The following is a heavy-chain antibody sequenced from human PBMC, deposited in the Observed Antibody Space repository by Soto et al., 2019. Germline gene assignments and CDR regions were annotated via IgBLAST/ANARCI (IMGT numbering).Heavy chain of an antibody. D-gene: IGHD2-2*01. CDR3: ARGYCSSTSCYVTGYYYYYMDV. J-gene: IGHJ6*03. CDR2: INHSGST. V-gene: IGHV4-34*01. CDR1: GGSFSGYY. Sequence: QVQLQQWGAGLLKPSETLSLTCAVYGGSFSGYYWSWIRQPPGKGLEWIGEINHSGSTNYNPSLKGRVTISVDTSKNQFSLKLSSVTAADTAVYYCARGYCSSTSCYVTGYYYYYMDVWGKGTTVTVSS.